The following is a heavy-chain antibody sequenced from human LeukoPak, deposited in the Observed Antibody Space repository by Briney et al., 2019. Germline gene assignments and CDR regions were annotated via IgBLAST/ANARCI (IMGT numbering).Heavy chain of an antibody. CDR1: GFTFSRYW. CDR3: ARDRDYSNYVPPDAFDI. D-gene: IGHD4-11*01. CDR2: IKEDGSEK. J-gene: IGHJ3*02. Sequence: PGGSLRLSCAASGFTFSRYWMSWVRQAPGKGLEWVANIKEDGSEKYYVDSVKGRFTISRDNTKNSLYLEMNSLRAEDTAVYYCARDRDYSNYVPPDAFDIWGQGTMVTVSS. V-gene: IGHV3-7*01.